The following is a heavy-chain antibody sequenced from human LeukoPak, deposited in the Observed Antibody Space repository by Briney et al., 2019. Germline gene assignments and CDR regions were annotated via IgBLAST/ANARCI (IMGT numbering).Heavy chain of an antibody. CDR3: ARGPRLSIAARRGDYYFDY. J-gene: IGHJ4*02. D-gene: IGHD6-6*01. CDR2: INPSGGST. CDR1: GYTFTSYY. V-gene: IGHV1-46*01. Sequence: ASVKVSCKASGYTFTSYYMHWVRQAPGQGLEWMGIINPSGGSTSYAQKFQGRVTKTRDTSTSTVYMELSSLRSEDTAVYYCARGPRLSIAARRGDYYFDYWGQGTLVTVSS.